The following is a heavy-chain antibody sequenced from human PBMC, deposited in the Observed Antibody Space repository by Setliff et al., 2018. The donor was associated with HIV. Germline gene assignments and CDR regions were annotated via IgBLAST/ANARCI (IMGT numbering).Heavy chain of an antibody. CDR1: GYTFTSFG. Sequence: ASVKVSCKASGYTFTSFGIGWVRQAPGQGLEWMGWINVGHGRTKYSQKFQDRVTFTRDASASTAYMDLSSLISEDTAVYYCAGFSGSNSDYYPCDIWGQGTMVTVSS. D-gene: IGHD4-4*01. V-gene: IGHV1-3*01. J-gene: IGHJ3*02. CDR3: AGFSGSNSDYYPCDI. CDR2: INVGHGRT.